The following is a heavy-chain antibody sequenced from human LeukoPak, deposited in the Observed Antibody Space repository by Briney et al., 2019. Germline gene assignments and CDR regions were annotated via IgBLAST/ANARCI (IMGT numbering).Heavy chain of an antibody. J-gene: IGHJ4*02. CDR2: MNPTSGNT. Sequence: ASVKVSCKASGYTFTTYDFNWLRQATGQGLEWMGWMNPTSGNTGYAQNFQGRVTMTRDTSTSTAHLELSSLGSEDTAVYYCTRNIAPGGKGYYFDYWGQGTLVTVSS. CDR3: TRNIAPGGKGYYFDY. V-gene: IGHV1-8*01. D-gene: IGHD6-13*01. CDR1: GYTFTTYD.